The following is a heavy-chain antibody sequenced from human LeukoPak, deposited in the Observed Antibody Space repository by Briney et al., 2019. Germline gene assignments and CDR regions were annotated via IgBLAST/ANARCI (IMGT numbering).Heavy chain of an antibody. V-gene: IGHV3-64*01. D-gene: IGHD2-15*01. J-gene: IGHJ4*02. Sequence: GGSLRLSGAASGFTSSRYAMHGVRQAPGKGLEYVSVISSNGGSTYYAKSVKDRFTISRDNSKNTPYLQMGSLRAGDTAVYYCARASGYCSGGSCHDYWGQGTLVTVSS. CDR1: GFTSSRYA. CDR2: ISSNGGST. CDR3: ARASGYCSGGSCHDY.